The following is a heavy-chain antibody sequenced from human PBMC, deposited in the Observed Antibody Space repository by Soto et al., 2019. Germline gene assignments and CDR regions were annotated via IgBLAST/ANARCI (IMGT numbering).Heavy chain of an antibody. Sequence: PGESLKISCKGSGYSFAGYWITWVRQKPGKGLEWMGRIDPSDSQTYYNPSLKSRLTISVDKSKNQFSLNLSSVTAADTAVYYCARQDRVVAEGRWFDPWGQGTLVTVSS. J-gene: IGHJ5*02. V-gene: IGHV5-10-1*01. CDR1: GYSFAGYW. D-gene: IGHD2-15*01. CDR3: ARQDRVVAEGRWFDP. CDR2: IDPSDSQT.